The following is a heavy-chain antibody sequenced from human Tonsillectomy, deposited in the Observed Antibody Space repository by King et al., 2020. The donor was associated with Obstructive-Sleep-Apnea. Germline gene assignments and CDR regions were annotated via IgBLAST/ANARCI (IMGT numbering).Heavy chain of an antibody. V-gene: IGHV2-5*02. CDR2: IYWDDDK. Sequence: TLKESGPTLVKTTQTLTLTCTFSGFSFSNSAVGVGWIRQPPGKALEWLALIYWDDDKRYSPSLKSRLTITKDTSKNQVVLTMTNMDPVDTATYFCVHSDRILFDQWGQGTLVTVSS. D-gene: IGHD2-15*01. CDR3: VHSDRILFDQ. J-gene: IGHJ4*02. CDR1: GFSFSNSAVG.